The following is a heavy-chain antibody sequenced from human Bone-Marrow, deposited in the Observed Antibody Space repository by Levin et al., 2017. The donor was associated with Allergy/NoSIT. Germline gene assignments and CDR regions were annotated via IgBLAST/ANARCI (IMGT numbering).Heavy chain of an antibody. V-gene: IGHV3-7*01. CDR2: IKQDGSEK. Sequence: GGSLRLSCAASGFTFSSYWMSWVRQAPGKGLEWVANIKQDGSEKYYVDSVKGRFTISRDNAKNSLYLQMNSLRAEDTAVYYCARRSSTWIQLWYDYWGQGTLVTVSS. D-gene: IGHD5-18*01. J-gene: IGHJ4*02. CDR1: GFTFSSYW. CDR3: ARRSSTWIQLWYDY.